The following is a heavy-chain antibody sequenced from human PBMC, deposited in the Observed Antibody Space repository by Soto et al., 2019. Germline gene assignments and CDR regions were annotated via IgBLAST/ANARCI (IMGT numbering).Heavy chain of an antibody. D-gene: IGHD3-22*01. J-gene: IGHJ6*02. CDR3: ARDPTRVVTTYYGMDV. Sequence: QVQLQESGPGLVKPSQTLSLTCTVSGGSISSGDYYWSWIRQPPGKGLEWIGYIYYSGSTYYNPSLKSRFTISVDTSQNPFSLKLSSVTAADAAVYYCARDPTRVVTTYYGMDVWGQGTTVTVSS. CDR2: IYYSGST. CDR1: GGSISSGDYY. V-gene: IGHV4-30-4*01.